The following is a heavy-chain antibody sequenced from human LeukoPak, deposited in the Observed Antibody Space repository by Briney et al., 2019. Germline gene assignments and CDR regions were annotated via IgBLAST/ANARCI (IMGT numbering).Heavy chain of an antibody. V-gene: IGHV2-70*11. CDR3: ARIRDPAYSSSWYDDY. CDR2: IDWDDDK. J-gene: IGHJ4*02. Sequence: CGPSLSQPPPTLTLTGTFSGFSPGTRGMCVSWIRQPPGKALEWLSRIDWDDDKYYSTSLKTRLTISKDTSKNQVVLTMTNMDPVDTATYYCARIRDPAYSSSWYDDYWGQGTLVTVSS. CDR1: GFSPGTRGMC. D-gene: IGHD6-13*01.